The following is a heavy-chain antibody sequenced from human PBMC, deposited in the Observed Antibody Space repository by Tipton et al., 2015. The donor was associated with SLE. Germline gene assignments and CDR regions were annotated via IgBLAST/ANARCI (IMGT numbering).Heavy chain of an antibody. CDR2: INHSGST. Sequence: TLSLTCAVYGGSFSGYYWSWIRQPPGKGLEWIGEINHSGSTNYNPSLKSRVTISVDTSKNQFSLKLSSVTAADTAVYYCARVGPYYDFWSGYYPFDYWGQGTLVTVSS. V-gene: IGHV4-34*01. J-gene: IGHJ4*02. D-gene: IGHD3-3*01. CDR3: ARVGPYYDFWSGYYPFDY. CDR1: GGSFSGYY.